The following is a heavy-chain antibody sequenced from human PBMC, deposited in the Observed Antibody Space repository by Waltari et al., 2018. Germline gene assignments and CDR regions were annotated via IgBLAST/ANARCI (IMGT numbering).Heavy chain of an antibody. D-gene: IGHD6-13*01. CDR2: INHSGST. V-gene: IGHV4-34*01. CDR1: GGSFSGYY. Sequence: QVQLQQWGAGLLKPSETLSLTCAVYGGSFSGYYWSWIRQPPGKGLEWIGEINHSGSTNNNPSLKSRVTISVDTSKNQFSLKLSSVTAADTAVYYCARLGIAAAGTPPYYYYYMDVWGKGTTVTVSS. J-gene: IGHJ6*03. CDR3: ARLGIAAAGTPPYYYYYMDV.